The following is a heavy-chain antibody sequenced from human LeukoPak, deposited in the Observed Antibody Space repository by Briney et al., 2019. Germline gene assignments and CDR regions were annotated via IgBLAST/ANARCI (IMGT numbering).Heavy chain of an antibody. CDR1: GVTFSSYS. CDR3: ARGRRYFDWLFDQ. D-gene: IGHD3-9*01. CDR2: ISSSSSYI. Sequence: GGSLRLSCAASGVTFSSYSMNSVRQAPGKGLEWVSSISSSSSYIYYADSVKGRFTISRDNAKNSLYLQMNSLRAGGTGVYCCARGRRYFDWLFDQWAGEPLLSVP. J-gene: IGHJ4*02. V-gene: IGHV3-21*01.